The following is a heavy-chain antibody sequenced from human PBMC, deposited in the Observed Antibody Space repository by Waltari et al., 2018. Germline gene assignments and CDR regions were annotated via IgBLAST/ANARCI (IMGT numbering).Heavy chain of an antibody. CDR1: GDSMDTNYW. Sequence: QLQLQQSGPGLVKPSESLSLTCGVSGDSMDTNYWWSWVRQAPGKGLEWIGQIHRSGKTHYHPSFESRVTVSIDTSNNQFSRKVASATAADTAVYYCARDRGRGIYLDSWGQGTLVTVSP. J-gene: IGHJ4*02. D-gene: IGHD1-1*01. V-gene: IGHV4-4*02. CDR2: IHRSGKT. CDR3: ARDRGRGIYLDS.